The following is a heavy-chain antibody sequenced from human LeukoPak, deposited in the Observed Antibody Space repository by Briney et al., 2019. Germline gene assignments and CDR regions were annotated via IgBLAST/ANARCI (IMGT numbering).Heavy chain of an antibody. J-gene: IGHJ4*02. V-gene: IGHV4-59*08. D-gene: IGHD6-19*01. CDR1: GGSISTYH. Sequence: SETLSLTCSVSGGSISTYHWSWIRQPPGKGLEWIGYVYYSEITNYNPSLKSRITISVDTSKNQFSLKLSSVTAADTAVYYCARRLAVTGRYYFDYWGQGTLVTVSS. CDR3: ARRLAVTGRYYFDY. CDR2: VYYSEIT.